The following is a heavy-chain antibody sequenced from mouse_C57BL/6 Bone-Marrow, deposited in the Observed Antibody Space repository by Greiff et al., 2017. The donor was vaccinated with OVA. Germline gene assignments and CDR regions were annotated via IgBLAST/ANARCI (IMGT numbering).Heavy chain of an antibody. J-gene: IGHJ4*01. CDR1: GFNIKDDY. Sequence: EVKLVESGAELVRPGASVKLSCTASGFNIKDDYMHWVKQRPEQGLEWIGWIDPENGDTEYASKFQGKATITADTSSNTAYLQLSSLTSEDTAVYYCTTERGDYWGQGTSVTVSS. CDR3: TTERGDY. V-gene: IGHV14-4*01. CDR2: IDPENGDT.